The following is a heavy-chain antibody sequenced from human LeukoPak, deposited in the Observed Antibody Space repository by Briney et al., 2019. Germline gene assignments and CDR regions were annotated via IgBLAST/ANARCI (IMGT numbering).Heavy chain of an antibody. V-gene: IGHV4-34*01. CDR1: GGSFRGYY. CDR2: INHSGST. Sequence: SETLSLTCAVYGGSFRGYYWRWIRQPPGEGGEGIGEINHSGSTDYTPSLKSRVTISVDTSKNQFSLKLSSVTAADTAVYYCARDALRTYGMDVWGQGTTVTVSS. D-gene: IGHD2-2*01. J-gene: IGHJ6*02. CDR3: ARDALRTYGMDV.